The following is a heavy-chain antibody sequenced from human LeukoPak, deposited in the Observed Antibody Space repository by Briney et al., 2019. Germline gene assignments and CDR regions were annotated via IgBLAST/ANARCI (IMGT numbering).Heavy chain of an antibody. V-gene: IGHV3-23*01. J-gene: IGHJ4*02. CDR1: GFTFSSYA. CDR2: ISGSGGST. D-gene: IGHD6-6*01. Sequence: GGSLRLSCAASGFTFSSYAMSWVRQAPGKGLEWVSIISGSGGSTYYADSVKGRFTISRDNSKNTLYLQMNSLRAEDTALYYCARRMMDSSSSRPFDYWGQGTLVTVSS. CDR3: ARRMMDSSSSRPFDY.